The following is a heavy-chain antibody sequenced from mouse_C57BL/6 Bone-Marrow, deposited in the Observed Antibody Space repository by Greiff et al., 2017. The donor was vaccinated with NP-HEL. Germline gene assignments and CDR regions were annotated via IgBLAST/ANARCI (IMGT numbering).Heavy chain of an antibody. Sequence: QVQLKQPGAELVMPGASVKLSCKASGYTFPSYWMHGVKRRPGQGLEWIGEIDPSDSYTNYNQKFKGKSTLTVDKSSSTAYMQLSSLTSEDSAVYYCARRAQATFPFAYWGQGTLVTVSA. D-gene: IGHD3-2*02. CDR3: ARRAQATFPFAY. V-gene: IGHV1-69*01. J-gene: IGHJ3*01. CDR1: GYTFPSYW. CDR2: IDPSDSYT.